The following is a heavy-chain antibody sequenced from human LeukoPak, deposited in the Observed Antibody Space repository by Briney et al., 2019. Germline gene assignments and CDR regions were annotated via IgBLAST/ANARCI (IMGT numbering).Heavy chain of an antibody. CDR2: IYYSGST. V-gene: IGHV4-30-4*08. D-gene: IGHD3-3*01. CDR1: GGSFSGYY. J-gene: IGHJ4*02. Sequence: SETLSLTCAVYGGSFSGYYWSWIRQPPGKGLEWIGYIYYSGSTYYNPSLESRVTISVDTSKNQFSLKLSSVTAADTAVYYCARAPERNDFWSGYLDYWGQGTLVTVSS. CDR3: ARAPERNDFWSGYLDY.